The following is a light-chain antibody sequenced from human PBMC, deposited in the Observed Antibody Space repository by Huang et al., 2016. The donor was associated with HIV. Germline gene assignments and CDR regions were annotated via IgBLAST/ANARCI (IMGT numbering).Light chain of an antibody. CDR2: GAS. V-gene: IGKV3-15*01. CDR1: QSVRRH. Sequence: EIAMTQSPATLSVSPGERATLSCRASQSVRRHLAWYQQKPGQAPRLLLYGASTKPTGIPARCSGSASGTEFTLTISSLQSEDFAVYYCQQYDNWPPLTFGGGTKVEI. J-gene: IGKJ4*01. CDR3: QQYDNWPPLT.